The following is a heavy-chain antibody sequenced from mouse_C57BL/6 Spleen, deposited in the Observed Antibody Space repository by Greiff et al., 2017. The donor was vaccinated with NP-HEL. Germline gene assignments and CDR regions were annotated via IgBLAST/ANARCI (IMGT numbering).Heavy chain of an antibody. CDR3: ASGWLRRRGYFDY. V-gene: IGHV1-9*01. D-gene: IGHD2-2*01. Sequence: VQGVESGAELMKPGASVKLSCKATGYTFTGYWIEWVKQRPGHGLEWIGEILPGSGSTNYNEKFKGKATFTADTSSNTAYMQLSSLPTEDSAIYYCASGWLRRRGYFDYWGQGTTLTVSS. CDR1: GYTFTGYW. J-gene: IGHJ2*01. CDR2: ILPGSGST.